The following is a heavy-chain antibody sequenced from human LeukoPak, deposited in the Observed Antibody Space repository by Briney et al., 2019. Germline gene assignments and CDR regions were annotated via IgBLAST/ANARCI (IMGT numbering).Heavy chain of an antibody. V-gene: IGHV1-2*02. CDR3: APSGVWFGELPSY. D-gene: IGHD3-10*01. CDR1: GYTFTGYY. CDR2: INPNSGGT. J-gene: IGHJ4*02. Sequence: ASVKVSCKASGYTFTGYYMHWVRQAPGQGLEWMGWINPNSGGTNYAQKFQGRVTMTRDTSISTAYMELSRLRSDDTAVYYCAPSGVWFGELPSYWGQGTLVTVSS.